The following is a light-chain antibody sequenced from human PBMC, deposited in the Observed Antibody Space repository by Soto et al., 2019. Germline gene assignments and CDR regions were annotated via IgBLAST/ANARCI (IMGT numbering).Light chain of an antibody. CDR2: GVT. V-gene: IGLV2-14*01. CDR3: SSYTSASTLLYL. CDR1: SSDVGGYNY. J-gene: IGLJ1*01. Sequence: QPVLTQPASVSGSPGQSITISCTGTSSDVGGYNYVSWYQQHPGIAPKLLIYGVTNRPSGVSTRFSGSKSGNTASLTISGLQAEDEGDYHCSSYTSASTLLYLFGTGTKLTVL.